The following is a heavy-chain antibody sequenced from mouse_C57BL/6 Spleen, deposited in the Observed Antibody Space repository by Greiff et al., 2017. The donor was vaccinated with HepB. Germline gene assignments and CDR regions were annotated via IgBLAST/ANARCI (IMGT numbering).Heavy chain of an antibody. V-gene: IGHV1-18*01. CDR3: ARKWLLRAMDY. Sequence: EVQLQQSGPELVKPGASVKIPCKASGYTFTDYNMDWVKQSHGKSLEWIGAINPNNGGTIYNQKFKGKATLTVDKSSSTAYMELRSLTSEDTAVYYCARKWLLRAMDYWGQGTSVTVSS. CDR1: GYTFTDYN. D-gene: IGHD2-3*01. J-gene: IGHJ4*01. CDR2: INPNNGGT.